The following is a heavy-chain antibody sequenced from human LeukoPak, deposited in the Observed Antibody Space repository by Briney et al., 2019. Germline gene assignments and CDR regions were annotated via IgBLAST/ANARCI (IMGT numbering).Heavy chain of an antibody. D-gene: IGHD3-10*01. J-gene: IGHJ3*02. V-gene: IGHV4-59*08. Sequence: RPSETLSLTCTVSGGSISSYYWSWIRQPPGKGLEWIGSIYHSGSTYYNPSLKSRVTISVDTSKNQFSLKLSSVTAADTAVYYCARPKEYYYGSGSAAFDIWGQGTMVTVSS. CDR2: IYHSGST. CDR3: ARPKEYYYGSGSAAFDI. CDR1: GGSISSYY.